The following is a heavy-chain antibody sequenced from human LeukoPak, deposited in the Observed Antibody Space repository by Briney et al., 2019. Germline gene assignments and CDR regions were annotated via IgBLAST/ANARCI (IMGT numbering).Heavy chain of an antibody. CDR2: IKQDGSEK. CDR3: ARETSVGTRGGLWGSYRLKWFDP. Sequence: GGSLRLSCAASGFTFSSYWMSWVRQAPGKGLEWVANIKQDGSEKYYVDSVKGRFTISRDNAKNSLHLQTNSLRVEDTAVYYCARETSVGTRGGLWGSYRLKWFDPWGQGTLGTVSS. V-gene: IGHV3-7*01. D-gene: IGHD3-16*02. CDR1: GFTFSSYW. J-gene: IGHJ5*02.